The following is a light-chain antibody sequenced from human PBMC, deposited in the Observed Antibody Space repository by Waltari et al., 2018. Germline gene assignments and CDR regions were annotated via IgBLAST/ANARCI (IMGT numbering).Light chain of an antibody. CDR2: GAS. V-gene: IGKV3-20*01. J-gene: IGKJ1*01. Sequence: EIVLXQSXGTLSLSPXERATLSCRASQSVSRSLAWYQQKPGQAPRLLIYGASSRATGVTDRFXGXGSGTDFXLTISRLEPXDFXVYYXQHYVRLXVSFGQGTKVXXK. CDR3: QHYVRLXVS. CDR1: QSVSRS.